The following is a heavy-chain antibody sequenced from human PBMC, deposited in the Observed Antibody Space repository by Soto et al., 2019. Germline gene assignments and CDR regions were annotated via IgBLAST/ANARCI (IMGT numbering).Heavy chain of an antibody. CDR3: ARYCSGGSCYSDFDY. J-gene: IGHJ4*02. CDR1: GGSISSGGYY. D-gene: IGHD2-15*01. CDR2: IYYSGST. Sequence: QVQLQESGPGLVKPSQTLSLTCTVSGGSISSGGYYWSWIRQHPGKGLEWIGYIYYSGSTYYNPSLQSRVTISVDTSKNQFTLKLSSVTAAYTAVYYCARYCSGGSCYSDFDYWGQGTLVTVSS. V-gene: IGHV4-31*03.